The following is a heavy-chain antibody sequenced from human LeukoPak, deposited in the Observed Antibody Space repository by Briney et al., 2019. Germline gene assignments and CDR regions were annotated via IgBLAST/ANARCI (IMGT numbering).Heavy chain of an antibody. CDR1: GLRFSSFA. J-gene: IGHJ4*02. CDR3: ARASWVSSTDAVR. D-gene: IGHD3-16*01. CDR2: IRGNGDT. V-gene: IGHV3-23*01. Sequence: GSLRLSCAASGLRFSSFAMGWVRQGPARGLEWVSSIRGNGDTFYADSVKGRFTLSSDSSTNTVYFQLNNLRVEDTAIYYCARASWVSSTDAVRWGQGTLVTVSS.